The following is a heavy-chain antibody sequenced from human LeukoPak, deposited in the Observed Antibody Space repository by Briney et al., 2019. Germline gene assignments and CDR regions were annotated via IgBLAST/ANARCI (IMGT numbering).Heavy chain of an antibody. D-gene: IGHD2-8*01. V-gene: IGHV3-53*01. CDR2: IYSGGST. CDR1: GFTVSSNY. Sequence: GGSLRLSCAASGFTVSSNYMSWVRQAPGKGLEWVSVIYSGGSTYYADSVKGRFTISRDNSKNTLYLQMNGLRAEDTAVYYCAREVSGLYYFDYWGQGTLVTVSS. J-gene: IGHJ4*02. CDR3: AREVSGLYYFDY.